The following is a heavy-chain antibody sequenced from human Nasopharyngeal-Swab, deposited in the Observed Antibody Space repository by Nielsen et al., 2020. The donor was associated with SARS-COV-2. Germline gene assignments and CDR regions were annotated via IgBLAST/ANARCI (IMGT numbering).Heavy chain of an antibody. Sequence: SQTLSLTCVISGDSVSSNSAAWNWIRQSPSRGLEWLGRTYFRSKWYTDYAVSMKSRITINPDTSKNPFSLQLNSVTPEDTAVYYCARGGLFDYWGQGTLVTVSS. CDR1: GDSVSSNSAA. D-gene: IGHD3-16*01. CDR2: TYFRSKWYT. J-gene: IGHJ4*02. CDR3: ARGGLFDY. V-gene: IGHV6-1*01.